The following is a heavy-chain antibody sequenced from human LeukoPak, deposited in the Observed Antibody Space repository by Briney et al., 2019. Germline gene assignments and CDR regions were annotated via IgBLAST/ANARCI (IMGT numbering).Heavy chain of an antibody. D-gene: IGHD4-17*01. CDR1: GGTFSSYA. Sequence: ASVKVSCKASGGTFSSYAISWVRQAPGQGLEWMGGIIPIFGTANYAQKFQGRVTITADESTSTAYMELSSLRSEDTAVYYCARATTVTTYFDYWGQGTLVTVSS. CDR2: IIPIFGTA. V-gene: IGHV1-69*01. CDR3: ARATTVTTYFDY. J-gene: IGHJ4*02.